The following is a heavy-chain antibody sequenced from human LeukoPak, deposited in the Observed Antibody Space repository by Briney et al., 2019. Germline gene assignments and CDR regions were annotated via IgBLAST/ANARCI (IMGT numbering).Heavy chain of an antibody. CDR3: ARGRGATLMGAFDI. D-gene: IGHD1-26*01. CDR2: IYYSGST. Sequence: SSETLSLTCTVSGGSISSSSYYWGWIRQPPGKGLEWIGSIYYSGSTYYNPSLKSRVTISVDTSKNQFSLKLSSVTAADTAVYYCARGRGATLMGAFDIWGQGTMVTVSS. V-gene: IGHV4-39*07. J-gene: IGHJ3*02. CDR1: GGSISSSSYY.